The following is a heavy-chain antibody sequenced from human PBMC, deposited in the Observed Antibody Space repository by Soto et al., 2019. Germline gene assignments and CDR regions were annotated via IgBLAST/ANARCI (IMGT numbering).Heavy chain of an antibody. V-gene: IGHV1-3*01. CDR1: GYTFTSYA. D-gene: IGHD3-16*01. Sequence: ASVKFSCKASGYTFTSYAMHWVRQAPGQRLEWMGWINAGNGNTKYSQKFQGRVTITRDTSASTAYMELSSLRSEDTAVYYCATGPRSRGYDYIWGSYDNYFDYWGQGTLVTVSS. J-gene: IGHJ4*02. CDR3: ATGPRSRGYDYIWGSYDNYFDY. CDR2: INAGNGNT.